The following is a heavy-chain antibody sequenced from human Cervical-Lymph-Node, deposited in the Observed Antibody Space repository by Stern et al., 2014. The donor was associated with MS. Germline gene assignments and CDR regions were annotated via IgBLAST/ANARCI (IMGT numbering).Heavy chain of an antibody. CDR1: GYNLTTFA. D-gene: IGHD6-6*01. CDR2: INTKTGNP. CDR3: ATWGAGSSPPLFY. Sequence: QVQLVQSGSELKKPGASVKVSCKASGYNLTTFAINWVRQAPGQGLEWMGWINTKTGNPTFAQGFTGRFVCSLDASINTAYLQIISLKAEDSAVYYCATWGAGSSPPLFYWGQGTLVTVSS. V-gene: IGHV7-4-1*02. J-gene: IGHJ4*02.